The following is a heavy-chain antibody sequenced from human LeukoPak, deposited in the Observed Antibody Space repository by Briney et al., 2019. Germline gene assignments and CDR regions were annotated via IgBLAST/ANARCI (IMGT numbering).Heavy chain of an antibody. V-gene: IGHV3-21*01. CDR2: ISSSSSYI. D-gene: IGHD5-24*01. Sequence: PGGSLRLSCAASGFTFSSYSMNWVRQAPGKGPEWVSSISSSSSYIYYADSVKGRFTISRDNAKNSLYLQMNSLRAEDTAVYYCARAAGRDGYNFNYYYMDVWGKGTTVTVSS. CDR1: GFTFSSYS. J-gene: IGHJ6*03. CDR3: ARAAGRDGYNFNYYYMDV.